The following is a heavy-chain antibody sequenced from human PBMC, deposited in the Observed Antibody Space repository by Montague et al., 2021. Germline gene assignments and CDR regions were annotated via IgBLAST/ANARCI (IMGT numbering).Heavy chain of an antibody. CDR1: GDSVSSNDAT. CDR3: ARGWQKRFDP. D-gene: IGHD5-24*01. V-gene: IGHV6-1*01. Sequence: CAISGDSVSSNDATWNWIRQSPSRGLEWLGRTYYRSKRYNEYAISVKGRITVNPDTSKNQFSPLLNSVTPEDTAVYYCARGWQKRFDPWGQGTLVTVSS. J-gene: IGHJ5*02. CDR2: TYYRSKRYN.